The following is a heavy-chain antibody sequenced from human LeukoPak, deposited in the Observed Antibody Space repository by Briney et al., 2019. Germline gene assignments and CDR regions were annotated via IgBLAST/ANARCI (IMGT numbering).Heavy chain of an antibody. D-gene: IGHD3-22*01. CDR2: INPSGGST. Sequence: SSVKVSCKASGYTFTSYYMHWVRQAPGQGLEWMGIINPSGGSTSYAQKFQGRVTMTRDTSTSTVYMELSSLRSEDTAVYYCAAYDYYDSSGYYVVAFDIWGQGTMVTVSS. J-gene: IGHJ3*02. V-gene: IGHV1-46*01. CDR1: GYTFTSYY. CDR3: AAYDYYDSSGYYVVAFDI.